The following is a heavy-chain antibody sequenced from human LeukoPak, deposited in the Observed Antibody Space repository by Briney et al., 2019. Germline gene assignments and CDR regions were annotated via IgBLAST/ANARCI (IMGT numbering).Heavy chain of an antibody. J-gene: IGHJ4*02. V-gene: IGHV4-38-2*02. Sequence: KPSETLSLTCTVSGYSISSGYYWGWIRQPPGKGLEWNGSIYHSGSTHYNPSLKSRVTISVDTSKNQFSLKLSSVTAADTAVYYCARAQGPDYWGQGTLVTVSS. CDR3: ARAQGPDY. CDR1: GYSISSGYY. CDR2: IYHSGST.